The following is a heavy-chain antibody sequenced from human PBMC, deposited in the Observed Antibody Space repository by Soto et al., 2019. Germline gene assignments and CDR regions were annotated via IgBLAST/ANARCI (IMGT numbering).Heavy chain of an antibody. CDR1: GASFSDNC. Sequence: SETLSLTCVVYGASFSDNCCNWIRQPPGKGLESIGQIIHSENTNYNPSLKSRVTISVDTSKNQFSLKLSSVTAADTAVYYCAREVGAARTSYFDYWGQGTLVTVSS. J-gene: IGHJ4*02. V-gene: IGHV4-34*12. CDR2: IIHSENT. CDR3: AREVGAARTSYFDY. D-gene: IGHD6-6*01.